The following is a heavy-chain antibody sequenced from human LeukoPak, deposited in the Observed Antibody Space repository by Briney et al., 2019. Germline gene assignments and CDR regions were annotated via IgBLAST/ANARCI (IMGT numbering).Heavy chain of an antibody. CDR3: ARGDSPKQLPYYYYYYGMDV. J-gene: IGHJ6*02. Sequence: GGSLRLSCAASGFTFSSYWMSWVRQAPGKGLEWVANIKQDGSEKYYVDSVKGRFTISRDNAKNSLYLQMNSLRAENTAVYYCARGDSPKQLPYYYYYYGMDVWGQGTTVTVSS. V-gene: IGHV3-7*01. D-gene: IGHD5-24*01. CDR2: IKQDGSEK. CDR1: GFTFSSYW.